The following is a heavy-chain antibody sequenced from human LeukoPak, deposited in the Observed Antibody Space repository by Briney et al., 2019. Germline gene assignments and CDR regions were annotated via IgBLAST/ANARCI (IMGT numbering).Heavy chain of an antibody. Sequence: ASETLSLTCTVSGGSISGYYWSWIRQPAGKGLEWIGRIYTSGSITYNPSLKSRVSMSVDTSKNQFSLKLSSVTAADTAVYYCARDSGTTGEVKFDPWGQGTLVTVSS. J-gene: IGHJ5*02. CDR1: GGSISGYY. CDR2: IYTSGSI. V-gene: IGHV4-4*07. D-gene: IGHD3-10*01. CDR3: ARDSGTTGEVKFDP.